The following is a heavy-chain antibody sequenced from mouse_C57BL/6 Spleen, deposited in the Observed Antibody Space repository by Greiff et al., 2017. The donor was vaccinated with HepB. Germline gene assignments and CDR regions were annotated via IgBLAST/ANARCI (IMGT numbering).Heavy chain of an antibody. J-gene: IGHJ4*01. CDR1: GFSLTSYG. V-gene: IGHV2-5*01. CDR3: AKSYYYGRSYAMDY. CDR2: IWRGGST. Sequence: QVQLQQSGPGLVQPSQSLSITCTVSGFSLTSYGVHWVRQSPGKGLEWLGVIWRGGSTDYNAAFMSRLSITKDNSKSQVFFKMNSLQADDTAIYDCAKSYYYGRSYAMDYWGQGTSVTVSS. D-gene: IGHD1-1*01.